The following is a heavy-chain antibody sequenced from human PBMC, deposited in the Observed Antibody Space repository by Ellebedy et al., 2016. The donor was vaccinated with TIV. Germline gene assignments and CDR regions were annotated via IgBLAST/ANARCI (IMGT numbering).Heavy chain of an antibody. Sequence: PGGSLRLSCAASGFTFSDYYMTWIRQVPGKGLECISYISISSSYTNYADSVKGRFTISRDNAKNSLFLQMNSLRAEDMAVYYCARSPDYFGSSGYIGAFDIWGQGTVVTVSS. CDR2: ISISSSYT. D-gene: IGHD3-22*01. V-gene: IGHV3-11*06. CDR3: ARSPDYFGSSGYIGAFDI. CDR1: GFTFSDYY. J-gene: IGHJ3*02.